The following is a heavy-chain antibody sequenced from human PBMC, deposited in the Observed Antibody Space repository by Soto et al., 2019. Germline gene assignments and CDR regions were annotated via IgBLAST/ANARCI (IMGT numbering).Heavy chain of an antibody. V-gene: IGHV3-23*01. CDR3: AKAGCTTTSCFSSYYAMDV. CDR2: ISGGGDRT. D-gene: IGHD2-2*01. CDR1: GFTFSSYA. Sequence: GGSLRLSCAASGFTFSSYAVTWVRQAPEKGLEWVSTISGGGDRTYFADSVKGRFTISRDNSKNTVYLQMNRLRAEDTAIYYCAKAGCTTTSCFSSYYAMDVWGQGTTVTVSS. J-gene: IGHJ6*02.